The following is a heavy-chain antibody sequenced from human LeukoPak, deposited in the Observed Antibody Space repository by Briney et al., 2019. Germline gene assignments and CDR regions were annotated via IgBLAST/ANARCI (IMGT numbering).Heavy chain of an antibody. CDR2: INPSGGST. D-gene: IGHD5/OR15-5a*01. CDR3: ARGDHVRIYAETSFDI. V-gene: IGHV1-46*01. CDR1: GYTFTSYF. Sequence: GASVKVSCKASGYTFTSYFIHWVRQAPGQGLEWMGIINPSGGSTNYAQKFRGRVTMTRDTSTSTVYMELSSLKSDDTAVYYCARGDHVRIYAETSFDIWGQGTMVSVSS. J-gene: IGHJ3*02.